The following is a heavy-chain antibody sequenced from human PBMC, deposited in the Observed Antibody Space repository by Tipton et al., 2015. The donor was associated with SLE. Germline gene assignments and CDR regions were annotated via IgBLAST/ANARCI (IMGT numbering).Heavy chain of an antibody. CDR3: ARWIPLTGINV. D-gene: IGHD5-18*01. V-gene: IGHV4-4*02. Sequence: SLTCAVSGASITSSDWWSWVRQPPGKGLEYIGEIHHRGSTNYKSSLRGRVTISVDKSKNQFSLKLTSVTAADTAVYYCARWIPLTGINVWGQGATVTVSS. J-gene: IGHJ6*02. CDR2: IHHRGST. CDR1: GASITSSDW.